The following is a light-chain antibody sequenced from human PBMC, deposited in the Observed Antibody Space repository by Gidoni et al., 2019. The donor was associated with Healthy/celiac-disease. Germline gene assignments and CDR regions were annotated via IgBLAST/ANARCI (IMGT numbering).Light chain of an antibody. V-gene: IGKV3-15*01. CDR3: QQYNNWAPWT. Sequence: EIVMTQSLATLSVSPGERATLSCSASQSVSSNLAWYQQKPGQAPRLLIYGASPRATGIPARFSGSGSGTEFTLSISSLQSEDFAVYYCQQYNNWAPWTFGQGTKVEIK. CDR1: QSVSSN. CDR2: GAS. J-gene: IGKJ1*01.